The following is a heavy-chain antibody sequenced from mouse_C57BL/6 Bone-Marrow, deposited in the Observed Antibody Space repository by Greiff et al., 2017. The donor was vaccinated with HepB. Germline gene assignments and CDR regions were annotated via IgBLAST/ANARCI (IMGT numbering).Heavy chain of an antibody. CDR3: ETVFAY. CDR1: GYTFTSYG. Sequence: QVQLKESGAELARPGASVKLSCTASGYTFTSYGISWVKQRTGQGLEWIGEIYPRSGNTYYNEKFKGKATLTADKSSSTAYMELRSLTSEDSAVCFCETVFAYWGQGTRVTVSA. CDR2: IYPRSGNT. J-gene: IGHJ3*01. V-gene: IGHV1-81*01.